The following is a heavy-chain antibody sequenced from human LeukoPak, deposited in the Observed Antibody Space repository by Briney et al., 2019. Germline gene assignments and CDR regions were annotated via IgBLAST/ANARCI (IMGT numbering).Heavy chain of an antibody. J-gene: IGHJ4*02. CDR3: ARDREPTYYYDSSGYPFDY. Sequence: GASVKVSCKASGGTFSSYAISWVRQAPGQGLEWMGGIIPIFGTANYAQKFQGRVTITADESTSTAYMELSSLRSEDTAVYYCARDREPTYYYDSSGYPFDYWGQGTLVTVSS. CDR2: IIPIFGTA. V-gene: IGHV1-69*13. CDR1: GGTFSSYA. D-gene: IGHD3-22*01.